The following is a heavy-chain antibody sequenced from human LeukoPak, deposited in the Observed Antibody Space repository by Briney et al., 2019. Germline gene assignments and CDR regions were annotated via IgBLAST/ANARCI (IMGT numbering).Heavy chain of an antibody. Sequence: GGSLRLSCASSGFSFRSYALSWVGQAPGKGLEWVSALSGSGGSTYYADSVKGRFTISRDNSKNTLYLQMNSLRAEDTAVYYCAKVPGRLRLGELSTFHYWGQGTLVTVSS. CDR3: AKVPGRLRLGELSTFHY. D-gene: IGHD3-16*02. J-gene: IGHJ4*02. CDR2: LSGSGGST. V-gene: IGHV3-23*01. CDR1: GFSFRSYA.